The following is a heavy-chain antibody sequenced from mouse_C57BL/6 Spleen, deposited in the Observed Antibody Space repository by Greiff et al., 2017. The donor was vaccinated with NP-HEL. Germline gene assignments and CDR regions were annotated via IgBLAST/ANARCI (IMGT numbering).Heavy chain of an antibody. CDR3: ASWSTTANYFDY. CDR2: IDPSDSYT. V-gene: IGHV1-69*01. CDR1: GYTFTSYW. D-gene: IGHD1-2*01. J-gene: IGHJ2*01. Sequence: VQLQQSGAELVMPGASVKLSCKASGYTFTSYWMHWVKQRPGQGLEWIGEIDPSDSYTNYNQKFKGKSTLTVDKSSSTAYMQLSSLTSEDSAVYYCASWSTTANYFDYWGQGTTLTVSS.